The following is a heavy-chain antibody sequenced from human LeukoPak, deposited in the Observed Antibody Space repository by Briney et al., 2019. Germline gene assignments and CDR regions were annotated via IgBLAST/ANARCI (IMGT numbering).Heavy chain of an antibody. D-gene: IGHD3-3*01. J-gene: IGHJ3*02. CDR2: ISGSGGST. CDR3: AKPSYYDFWSGYYPDAFDI. V-gene: IGHV3-23*01. Sequence: PGESLRLSCAASGFTFSSYAMSWVRQAPGKGLEWVSAISGSGGSTYYADSVKGRFTISRDNSKNTPYLQMNSLRAEDTAVYYCAKPSYYDFWSGYYPDAFDIWGQGTMVTVSS. CDR1: GFTFSSYA.